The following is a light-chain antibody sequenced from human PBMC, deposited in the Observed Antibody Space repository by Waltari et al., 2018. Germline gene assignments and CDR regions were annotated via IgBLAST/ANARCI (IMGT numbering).Light chain of an antibody. CDR1: QSISSC. J-gene: IGKJ5*01. Sequence: DIQITQSPSTLAVAVGDRVTITCRASQSISSCLAWYQQKPGKAPKLLIYKASNIESGVPARFSGSGSGTEFTLTISSLEPDDFAAYYCQQHSRYPLTFGQGTRVEIK. CDR3: QQHSRYPLT. CDR2: KAS. V-gene: IGKV1-5*03.